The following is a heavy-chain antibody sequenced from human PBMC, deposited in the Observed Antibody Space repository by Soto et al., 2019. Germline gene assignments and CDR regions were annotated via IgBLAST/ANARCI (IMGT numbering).Heavy chain of an antibody. Sequence: QLQLQESGPGLVKPSETLSLTCTVSGGSISSSSYYWGWIRQPPGKGLEWIGSIYYSGSTYYNPSLTSRVTLSVDTSKHQCALKLSSVTAADTAVYYCASQASPYYYYGMDVWGPGTTVTVSS. J-gene: IGHJ6*02. V-gene: IGHV4-39*01. CDR1: GGSISSSSYY. CDR2: IYYSGST. CDR3: ASQASPYYYYGMDV.